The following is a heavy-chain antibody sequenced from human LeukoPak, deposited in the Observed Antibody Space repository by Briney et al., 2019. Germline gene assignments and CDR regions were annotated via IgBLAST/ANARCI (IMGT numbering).Heavy chain of an antibody. CDR2: INPNSGGT. D-gene: IGHD3-16*02. CDR3: ARDLGVWETYRFSLLS. Sequence: ASVKVSRKASGYTFNIYYMHWVRQVPGQRLEWMGYINPNSGGTNYAQNFQGRVTMTRDTSISTVYMELDSLRSDDTAVYYCARDLGVWETYRFSLLSWGKGALVTVSS. J-gene: IGHJ5*02. CDR1: GYTFNIYY. V-gene: IGHV1-2*02.